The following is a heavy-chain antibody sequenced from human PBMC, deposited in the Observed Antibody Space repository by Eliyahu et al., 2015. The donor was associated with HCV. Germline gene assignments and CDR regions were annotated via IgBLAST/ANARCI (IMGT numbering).Heavy chain of an antibody. CDR1: GGSIPTYY. D-gene: IGHD6-19*01. V-gene: IGHV4-59*01. CDR2: IHYSGST. Sequence: QVQLQESGPGLVKPSETLSLICTVPGGSIPTYYWSWIRQPPGRGLEGIGYIHYSGSTNSNPSLKSRVTLSIDTSKNQFSLKVNSVTAADTAIYYCSSGGGGIAVAGTGGWFDPWGQGTLVTVSS. CDR3: SSGGGGIAVAGTGGWFDP. J-gene: IGHJ5*02.